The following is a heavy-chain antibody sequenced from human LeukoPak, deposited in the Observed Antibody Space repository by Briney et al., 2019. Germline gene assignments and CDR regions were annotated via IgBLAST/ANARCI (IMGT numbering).Heavy chain of an antibody. CDR1: GYTFTSYG. J-gene: IGHJ5*02. D-gene: IGHD5-24*01. CDR2: IIPIFGTA. Sequence: ASVKVSCKASGYTFTSYGISWVRQAPGQGLEWMGGIIPIFGTANYAQKFQGRVTITTDEPTSTAYMELSSLRSEDTAVYYCASATIPRQRDGYNWVLPPKHSHNWFDPWGQGTLVTASS. V-gene: IGHV1-69*05. CDR3: ASATIPRQRDGYNWVLPPKHSHNWFDP.